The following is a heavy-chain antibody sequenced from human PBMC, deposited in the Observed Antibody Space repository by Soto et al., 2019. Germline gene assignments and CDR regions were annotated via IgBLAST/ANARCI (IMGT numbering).Heavy chain of an antibody. CDR2: IFYTGSA. CDR3: ARDGEGAMAGAFNI. V-gene: IGHV4-61*01. J-gene: IGHJ3*02. CDR1: GVSVSSAFYY. Sequence: QVQLQESGPGLAKPSETLSLTCTVSGVSVSSAFYYWSWIRQAPGKELEWIGYIFYTGSANYNPSLKSRVTLSIDTSRNQFSLRLDSVTAADTAVYYCARDGEGAMAGAFNIWGQWTMVTVSS. D-gene: IGHD6-19*01.